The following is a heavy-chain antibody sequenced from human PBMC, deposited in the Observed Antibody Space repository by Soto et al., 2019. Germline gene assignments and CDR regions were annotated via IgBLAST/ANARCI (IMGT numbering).Heavy chain of an antibody. V-gene: IGHV4-39*01. CDR3: ARSAINYDSSGYYPFDY. CDR2: IYYSGST. D-gene: IGHD3-22*01. Sequence: SETLSLTCTVSGGSISSSSYYWGWIRQPPGKGLEWIGSIYYSGSTYYNPSLKSRVTISVDTSKNQFSLKLSSVTAADTAVYYCARSAINYDSSGYYPFDYWGQGTLVTVSS. J-gene: IGHJ4*02. CDR1: GGSISSSSYY.